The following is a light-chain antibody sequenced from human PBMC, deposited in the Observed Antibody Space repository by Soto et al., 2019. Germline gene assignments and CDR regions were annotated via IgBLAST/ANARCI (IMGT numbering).Light chain of an antibody. CDR1: SSDVGGYNY. CDR3: TSYTSISTYV. V-gene: IGLV2-14*01. J-gene: IGLJ1*01. CDR2: DVS. Sequence: QSVLTQPASVSGSPGQSITISCTETSSDVGGYNYVSWYQQHPGKAPKLMIYDVSNRPSGVSNRFSGSKSGNTASLTISGLQAEDEADYYCTSYTSISTYVFGTGTKLTVL.